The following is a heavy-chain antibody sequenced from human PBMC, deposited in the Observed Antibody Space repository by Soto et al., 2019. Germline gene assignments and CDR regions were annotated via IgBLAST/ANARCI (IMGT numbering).Heavy chain of an antibody. Sequence: EVQLVESGGGVVRPGGSLRLSCAASGFTFDDYGMSWVRQAPGKGLEWVSGINWNGGSTGYADSVKGRFTISRDTAKNSLYLQMSSLRAEATALYYCASDVVVVAAGSCDIWGHGTMVTVSS. CDR3: ASDVVVVAAGSCDI. D-gene: IGHD2-15*01. CDR1: GFTFDDYG. CDR2: INWNGGST. J-gene: IGHJ3*02. V-gene: IGHV3-20*04.